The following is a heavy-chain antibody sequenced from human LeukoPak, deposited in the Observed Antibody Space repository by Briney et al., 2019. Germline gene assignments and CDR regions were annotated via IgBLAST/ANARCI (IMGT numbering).Heavy chain of an antibody. CDR3: ARESPKRYYYGSGSYPFDY. CDR1: GYTFTSYG. CDR2: IIPIFGTA. Sequence: GASVKVSCKASGYTFTSYGISWVRQAPGQGLEWMGGIIPIFGTANYAQKFQGRVTITADESTSTAYMELSSLRSEDTAVYYCARESPKRYYYGSGSYPFDYWGQGTLVTVSS. J-gene: IGHJ4*02. D-gene: IGHD3-10*01. V-gene: IGHV1-69*13.